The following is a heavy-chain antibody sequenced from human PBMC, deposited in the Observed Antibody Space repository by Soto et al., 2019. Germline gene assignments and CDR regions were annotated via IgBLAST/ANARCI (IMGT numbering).Heavy chain of an antibody. D-gene: IGHD6-19*01. CDR2: IYYSGST. J-gene: IGHJ4*02. V-gene: IGHV4-59*08. CDR1: GGSISSYY. Sequence: SETLSLTCTVSGGSISSYYWSWIRQPPGKGLDWIGYIYYSGSTNYNPSLKSRVTISVDTSKNQFSLKLSSVTAADTAVYYCARRGSSGFSYYFDYWGQGTLVTVS. CDR3: ARRGSSGFSYYFDY.